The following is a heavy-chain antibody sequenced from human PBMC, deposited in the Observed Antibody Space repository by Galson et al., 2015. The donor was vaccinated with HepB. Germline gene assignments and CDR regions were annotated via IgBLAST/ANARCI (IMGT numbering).Heavy chain of an antibody. V-gene: IGHV5-51*03. CDR1: GYSFTSYW. CDR3: ARRYDFWSGDSFHYFMDG. Sequence: QSGAEVKKPGESLKISCKGSGYSFTSYWIGWVRQMPGKGLEWMGIIYPDDSDTRYSPSFQGLVTISADKSTSTAYLQWSSLKASDTAMYYCARRYDFWSGDSFHYFMDGWGNGATVTVSS. J-gene: IGHJ6*04. CDR2: IYPDDSDT. D-gene: IGHD3-3*01.